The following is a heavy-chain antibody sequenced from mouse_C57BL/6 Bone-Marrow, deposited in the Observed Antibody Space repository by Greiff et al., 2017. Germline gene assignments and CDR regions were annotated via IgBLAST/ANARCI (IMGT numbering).Heavy chain of an antibody. CDR2: IWSGGST. Sequence: FSLTSYGVHWVRQSPGKGLEWLGVIWSGGSTDYNAAFISRLSISKDNSKSQVFFKMNSLQADDTAIYYCASLYGYGGDYWGQGTTLTVSS. CDR3: ASLYGYGGDY. D-gene: IGHD2-2*01. V-gene: IGHV2-2*01. CDR1: FSLTSYG. J-gene: IGHJ2*01.